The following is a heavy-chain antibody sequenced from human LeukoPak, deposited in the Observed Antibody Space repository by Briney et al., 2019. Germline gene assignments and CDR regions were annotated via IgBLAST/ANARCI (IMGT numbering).Heavy chain of an antibody. V-gene: IGHV3-30-3*01. Sequence: PGRSLRLSCAASGFTFNSYAMHWVRQAPGKGLEWVAVISSDGSNKYYADSVKGRFTISRDNSKNTLYLQMNSLRAEDTAVYYCAKASQGACDYWGQGTLVTVSS. D-gene: IGHD2-2*01. CDR3: AKASQGACDY. J-gene: IGHJ4*02. CDR1: GFTFNSYA. CDR2: ISSDGSNK.